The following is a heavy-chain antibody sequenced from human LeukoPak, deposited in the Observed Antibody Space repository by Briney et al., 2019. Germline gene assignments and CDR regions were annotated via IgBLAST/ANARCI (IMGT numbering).Heavy chain of an antibody. CDR1: GGSISGYY. CDR3: ARVARGTSCCFFDY. V-gene: IGHV4-34*01. D-gene: IGHD2-2*01. CDR2: INHSGST. J-gene: IGHJ4*02. Sequence: PSETLSLTCAVYGGSISGYYWSWIRQPPGKGLEWIGEINHSGSTNYNPSLKSRVTISVDTSKNQFSLKLSSVTAADTAVYYCARVARGTSCCFFDYWGQGTLVTVSS.